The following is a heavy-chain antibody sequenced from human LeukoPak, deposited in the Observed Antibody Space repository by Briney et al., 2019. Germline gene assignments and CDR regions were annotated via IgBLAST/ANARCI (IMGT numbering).Heavy chain of an antibody. CDR2: INPNSGGT. Sequence: GASVKVSCKASGYTFTSYYMHWVRQAPGQGLEWMGRINPNSGGTNYAQKLQGRVTTTTDTSTSTAYMELRSLRSDDTAVYYCARADGSGSYVYWGQGTLVTVSS. D-gene: IGHD3-10*01. CDR1: GYTFTSYY. J-gene: IGHJ4*02. CDR3: ARADGSGSYVY. V-gene: IGHV1-2*06.